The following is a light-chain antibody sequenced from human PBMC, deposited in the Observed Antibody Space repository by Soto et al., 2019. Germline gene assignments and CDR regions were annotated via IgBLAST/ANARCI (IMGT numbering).Light chain of an antibody. CDR3: QQRLSWPIT. CDR2: GAS. CDR1: QSVSSN. Sequence: EIVMTQSPATLSVSPGERATLSCRASQSVSSNLAWYQQKPGQAPRLLIYGASTRATGIPARFSGSGSGTEFTLTISSLQSEDFAVYYCQQRLSWPITFGQGTRLE. V-gene: IGKV3-15*01. J-gene: IGKJ5*01.